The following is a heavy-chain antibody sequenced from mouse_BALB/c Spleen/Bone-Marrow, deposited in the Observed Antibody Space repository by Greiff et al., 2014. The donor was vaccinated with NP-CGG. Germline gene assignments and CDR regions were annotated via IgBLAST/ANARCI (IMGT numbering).Heavy chain of an antibody. Sequence: EVHLVESGPELVKPGASVKIPCKASGYTFTDYNMDWVKQSHGKSLEWIGDINPNNGGTIYNQKFKGKATLTVDKSSSTAYMELRSLTSEDTAVYYCARWGSDYLFAYWGQGTLVTVSA. V-gene: IGHV1-18*01. CDR1: GYTFTDYN. D-gene: IGHD2-4*01. CDR3: ARWGSDYLFAY. J-gene: IGHJ3*01. CDR2: INPNNGGT.